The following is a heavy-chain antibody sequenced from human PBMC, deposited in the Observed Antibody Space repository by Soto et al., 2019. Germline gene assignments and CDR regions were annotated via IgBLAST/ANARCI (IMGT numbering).Heavy chain of an antibody. J-gene: IGHJ4*02. Sequence: QVELQESGPRLVKPSETLSLTCTVSGGYIDSGGYYWSWIRQYPGKGLEWIGYIDYSGNTYYNPPLQSRVTISADTSENQFFLRLTSMTVADTAVYYCARGWRDGYTGLYYFDFWGQGSLVTVSS. CDR2: IDYSGNT. V-gene: IGHV4-31*03. CDR3: ARGWRDGYTGLYYFDF. CDR1: GGYIDSGGYY. D-gene: IGHD5-12*01.